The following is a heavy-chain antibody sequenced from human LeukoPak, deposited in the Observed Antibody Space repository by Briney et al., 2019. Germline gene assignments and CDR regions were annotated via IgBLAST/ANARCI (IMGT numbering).Heavy chain of an antibody. V-gene: IGHV4-59*01. CDR2: IYYSGIT. CDR3: ARVPGYCSGGSCYSSYYYGMDV. D-gene: IGHD2-15*01. Sequence: KPSETLSLTCTVSGDSISTYYWTWIRQPPGKGLEWIGLIYYSGITKYNPSLESRVTISLDASKNQYSLKLRPVTAADTAVYYCARVPGYCSGGSCYSSYYYGMDVWGQGTTVTVSS. J-gene: IGHJ6*02. CDR1: GDSISTYY.